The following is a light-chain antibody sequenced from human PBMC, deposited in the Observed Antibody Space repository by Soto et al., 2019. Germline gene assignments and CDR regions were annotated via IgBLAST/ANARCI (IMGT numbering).Light chain of an antibody. CDR2: DAS. V-gene: IGKV1-5*01. Sequence: DIQMTQSPSTLSASLGDRVTITCRASQSISYWLARYQQKPGKAPKLLIYDASSLQSGVPSRFSGSRSGTEFTLTISSLQPEDFATYHCQQYYTYSTFGQGTKVEIK. J-gene: IGKJ1*01. CDR3: QQYYTYST. CDR1: QSISYW.